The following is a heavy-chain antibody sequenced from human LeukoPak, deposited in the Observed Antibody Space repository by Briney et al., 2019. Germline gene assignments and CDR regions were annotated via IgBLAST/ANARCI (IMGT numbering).Heavy chain of an antibody. D-gene: IGHD2-8*02. CDR1: GDSISSYY. V-gene: IGHV4-4*07. J-gene: IGHJ6*03. CDR2: MYTSEST. CDR3: ARGPGQFYYYYYMDV. Sequence: PSETLSLTCTVSGDSISSYYWSWIRQPAGKGLEWIGRMYTSESTNYNPSLKSRVTMSVDASKNQFSLKLSSVTAADTAVYYCARGPGQFYYYYYMDVWGKGTTVTISS.